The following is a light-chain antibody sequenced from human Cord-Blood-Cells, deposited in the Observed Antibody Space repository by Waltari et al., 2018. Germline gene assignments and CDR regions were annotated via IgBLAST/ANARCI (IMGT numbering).Light chain of an antibody. CDR3: QQSYSTPIT. J-gene: IGKJ5*01. CDR2: AAS. Sequence: DIQLTQSPSSLSASVGDRVTITCRASPGISSYLNWYQQKPGKAPKLLIYAASSLQSGVPSRFSGSGSGTDFTLTISSLQPEDFATYYCQQSYSTPITFGQGTRLEIK. CDR1: PGISSY. V-gene: IGKV1-39*01.